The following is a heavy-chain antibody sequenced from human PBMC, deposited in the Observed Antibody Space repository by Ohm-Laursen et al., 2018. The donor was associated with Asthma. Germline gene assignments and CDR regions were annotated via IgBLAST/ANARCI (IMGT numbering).Heavy chain of an antibody. CDR1: GFTFSDYA. V-gene: IGHV3-30*03. CDR2: ITYDGNKK. D-gene: IGHD1-26*01. J-gene: IGHJ3*02. CDR3: VRAHSGSYSYAFDI. Sequence: SLRLSCTASGFTFSDYAMHWVRQAPGKGLEWLAVITYDGNKKTYADSVKGRITISRDNSKNTLDLHMNSLRGEDTAVYYCVRAHSGSYSYAFDIWGQGTVVTVSS.